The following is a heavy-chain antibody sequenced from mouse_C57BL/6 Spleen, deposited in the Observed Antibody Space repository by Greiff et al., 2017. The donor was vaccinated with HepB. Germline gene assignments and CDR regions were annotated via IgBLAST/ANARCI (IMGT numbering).Heavy chain of an antibody. CDR1: GYTFTDYE. J-gene: IGHJ2*01. CDR3: TRDYYGSHFDY. V-gene: IGHV1-15*01. Sequence: VQLQQSGAELVRPGASVTLSCKASGYTFTDYEMHWVKQTPVHGLEWIGAIDPETGGTAYNQKFKGKAILTADKSSSTAYIELRSLTSEDSAVYYCTRDYYGSHFDYWGQGTTLTVSS. D-gene: IGHD1-1*01. CDR2: IDPETGGT.